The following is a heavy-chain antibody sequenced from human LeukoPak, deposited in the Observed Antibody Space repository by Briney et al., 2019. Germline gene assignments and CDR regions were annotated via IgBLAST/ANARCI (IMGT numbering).Heavy chain of an antibody. CDR2: INPSGGST. V-gene: IGHV1-46*01. J-gene: IGHJ6*02. CDR1: GYTFTSYY. D-gene: IGHD2-21*02. CDR3: ARDRTYCGGDCYSYGMDV. Sequence: ASVKVSCKASGYTFTSYYMHWVRQAPGQGLEWMGIINPSGGSTSYAQKFQGRVTMTRDTSTSTVYMELSSLRSDDTAVYYCARDRTYCGGDCYSYGMDVWGQGTTVTVSS.